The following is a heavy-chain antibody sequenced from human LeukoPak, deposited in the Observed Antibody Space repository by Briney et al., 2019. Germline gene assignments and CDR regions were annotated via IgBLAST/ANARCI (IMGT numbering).Heavy chain of an antibody. CDR2: IKQDGSKE. Sequence: GGSLRLSRAASGFTFSNQWMTWVRQAPGKGLEWVANIKQDGSKEHYVDSVKGRFTISRDSAKNSVYLQMNSLRAEDTAVYYCARDSSPMRADTTGGNVWFDAFDIWGQGTMVTVSS. D-gene: IGHD3-16*01. CDR3: ARDSSPMRADTTGGNVWFDAFDI. CDR1: GFTFSNQW. J-gene: IGHJ3*02. V-gene: IGHV3-7*01.